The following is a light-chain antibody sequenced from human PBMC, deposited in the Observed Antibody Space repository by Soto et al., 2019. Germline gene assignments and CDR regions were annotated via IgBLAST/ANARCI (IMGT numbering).Light chain of an antibody. CDR1: TGAVTSGYY. Sequence: QAVVTQEPSLTVSPGGTVTLTCASSTGAVTSGYYPNWFQQKPGQAPTALIYSTSNKHSWTPARFSGSLLGGKAALTLSGVQPEYEAKYYCLLYEGGVVVFGGGTTLTVL. J-gene: IGLJ2*01. CDR3: LLYEGGVVV. V-gene: IGLV7-43*01. CDR2: STS.